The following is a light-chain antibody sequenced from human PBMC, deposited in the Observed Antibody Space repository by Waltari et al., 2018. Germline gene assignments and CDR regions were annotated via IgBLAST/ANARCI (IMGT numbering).Light chain of an antibody. V-gene: IGLV7-43*01. Sequence: QTVVTQEPSLTVSPGGTVTLTCASRTGAVTSAYYPNWFQQKPGQAPRALIYTAINKHSWTPARFSGSLLGGKAALTLSGVQPEDEAEYYCLLYNGGGWVFGGGTQLTVL. J-gene: IGLJ3*02. CDR3: LLYNGGGWV. CDR2: TAI. CDR1: TGAVTSAYY.